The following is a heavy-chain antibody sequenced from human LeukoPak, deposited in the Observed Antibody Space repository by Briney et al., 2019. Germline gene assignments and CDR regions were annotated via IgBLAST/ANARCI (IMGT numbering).Heavy chain of an antibody. V-gene: IGHV3-23*01. J-gene: IGHJ4*02. D-gene: IGHD6-19*01. CDR1: GFTFSSYA. CDR2: ISGSGGST. CDR3: AKPLGYSGGWYTSYYFDY. Sequence: GGSLRLSCAASGFTFSSYAMSWVRQAPGKGLEWVSAISGSGGSTYYADSVKGRFTISRDNSKNTLYLQMNSLRAEDTAVYYCAKPLGYSGGWYTSYYFDYWGQGTLVTVSS.